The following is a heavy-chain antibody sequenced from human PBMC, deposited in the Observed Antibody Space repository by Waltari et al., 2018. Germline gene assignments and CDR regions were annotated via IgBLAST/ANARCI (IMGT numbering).Heavy chain of an antibody. V-gene: IGHV1-69*08. CDR3: ARAREWELLGYWFDP. CDR2: IIPIFGTA. D-gene: IGHD1-26*01. CDR1: GGTFSRYA. Sequence: QVQLVQSGAEVKKPGSSVKVSCKASGGTFSRYAISWVRQAPGQGLEWMGRIIPIFGTANYAQKFQGRVTITADKSTSTAYMELSSLRSEDTAVYYCARAREWELLGYWFDPWGQGTLVTVSS. J-gene: IGHJ5*02.